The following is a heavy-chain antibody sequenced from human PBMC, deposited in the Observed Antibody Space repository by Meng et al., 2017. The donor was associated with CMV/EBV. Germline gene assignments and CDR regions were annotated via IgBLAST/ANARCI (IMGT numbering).Heavy chain of an antibody. Sequence: SETLSLTCAVYGGSFSGYYWSWIRQPPGKGLEWIGEINHSGSTNYNPSLKSRVTISVDTSKNQFSLKLSSVTAADTAVYCCASQYYDFWSGYLPPGLYGMDVWGQGTTVTVSS. D-gene: IGHD3-3*01. CDR3: ASQYYDFWSGYLPPGLYGMDV. CDR1: GGSFSGYY. J-gene: IGHJ6*02. CDR2: INHSGST. V-gene: IGHV4-34*01.